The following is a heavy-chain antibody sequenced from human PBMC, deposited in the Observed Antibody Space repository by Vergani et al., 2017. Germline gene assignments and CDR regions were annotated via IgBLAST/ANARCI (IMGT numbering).Heavy chain of an antibody. J-gene: IGHJ4*02. CDR3: ARPAGDYAPYGTPGELLLDDY. V-gene: IGHV5-10-1*01. Sequence: EVQLVQSGAEVKTPGESLKLSCKGSGYSFTSYWISWVRQMPGKGLEWMGRIDPSDSYTNYRPSFQGNVTSSAYTSISPAYLQWSMLMASDPAMYYCARPAGDYAPYGTPGELLLDDYCGQGNMVIGST. D-gene: IGHD1-7*01. CDR1: GYSFTSYW. CDR2: IDPSDSYT.